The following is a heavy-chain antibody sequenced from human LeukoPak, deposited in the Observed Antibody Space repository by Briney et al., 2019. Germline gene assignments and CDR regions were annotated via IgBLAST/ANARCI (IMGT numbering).Heavy chain of an antibody. Sequence: PGGSLRLSCAASEFTFSSYSMNWVRQAPGKGLEWVSYITNSGNSKSYADSVKGRFTISRDNTKNSLYLQMNGLRAEDTAVYYCAKDLRAGWSMDVWGQGTTVTVSS. V-gene: IGHV3-48*01. D-gene: IGHD6-19*01. CDR3: AKDLRAGWSMDV. CDR2: ITNSGNSK. J-gene: IGHJ6*02. CDR1: EFTFSSYS.